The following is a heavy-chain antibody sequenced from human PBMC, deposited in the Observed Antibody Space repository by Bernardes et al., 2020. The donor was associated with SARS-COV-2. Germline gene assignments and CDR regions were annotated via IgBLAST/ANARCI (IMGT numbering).Heavy chain of an antibody. V-gene: IGHV4-39*01. J-gene: IGHJ6*02. D-gene: IGHD2-21*02. CDR2: LSASGNS. Sequence: SESLSPTCAVSGASIGDTNYYWGWIRQPPGKGLECIGSLSASGNSYYPASLQSRARVSVDTSKDPFSLRLSFVTAADTAVYYCAGSSFGIDCYIGGLRSWDYGMDVWGHGTTVTVSS. CDR3: AGSSFGIDCYIGGLRSWDYGMDV. CDR1: GASIGDTNYY.